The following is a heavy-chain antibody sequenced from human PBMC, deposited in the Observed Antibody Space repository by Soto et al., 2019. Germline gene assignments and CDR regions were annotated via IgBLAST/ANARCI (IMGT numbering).Heavy chain of an antibody. J-gene: IGHJ4*02. CDR2: IKEDGSEK. CDR3: ARDRGYSSYDY. V-gene: IGHV3-7*01. Sequence: EVQLVESGGGLVQPGGSLRLSWAASGFTFSSSWMNWVRQAPGKGLEWVAGIKEDGSEKYYVDIVKGRFTISRDNVENSLYLQMNSLRGEDSAVYFCARDRGYSSYDYWGRGTLVTVSS. CDR1: GFTFSSSW. D-gene: IGHD5-18*01.